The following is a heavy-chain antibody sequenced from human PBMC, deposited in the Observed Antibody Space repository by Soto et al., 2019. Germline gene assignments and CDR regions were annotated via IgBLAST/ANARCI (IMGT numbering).Heavy chain of an antibody. CDR1: GYTFTTYD. CDR2: MNPNSGNT. CDR3: ARAWGGSSFGVALYYFDY. J-gene: IGHJ4*02. Sequence: AASVKVSCKASGYTFTTYDINWVRQAPGQGLEWVGWMNPNSGNTGYAQKFQGRVTMTRNTSITTAYMELSSLTSDDTAMYYCARAWGGSSFGVALYYFDYWGQGALVTVSS. V-gene: IGHV1-8*01. D-gene: IGHD3-3*01.